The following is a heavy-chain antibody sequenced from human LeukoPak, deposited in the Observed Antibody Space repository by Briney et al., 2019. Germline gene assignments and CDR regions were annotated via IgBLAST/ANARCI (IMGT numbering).Heavy chain of an antibody. J-gene: IGHJ4*02. V-gene: IGHV1-2*06. Sequence: ASVKVSCKASGYTFTGYYMHWVRQAPEQGLEWMGRINPNSGGTNYAQKFQGRVTMTRDTSISTAYMELSRLRSDDTAVYYCARESINYYDSSGYFDYWGQGTLVTVSS. CDR3: ARESINYYDSSGYFDY. CDR1: GYTFTGYY. CDR2: INPNSGGT. D-gene: IGHD3-22*01.